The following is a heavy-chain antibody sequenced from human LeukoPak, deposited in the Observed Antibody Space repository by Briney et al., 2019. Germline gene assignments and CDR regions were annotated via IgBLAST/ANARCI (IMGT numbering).Heavy chain of an antibody. CDR2: IRYDGSNK. J-gene: IGHJ4*02. CDR3: AKTLSSYGDSDY. D-gene: IGHD4-17*01. Sequence: GGSLRLSCAVSGFTFGSYGTHWVRQAPGKGLEWVAFIRYDGSNKYYADSVKGRFTISRDNSKNTLYLQMNSLRAEDTAVNYCAKTLSSYGDSDYWGQGTLVTVSS. CDR1: GFTFGSYG. V-gene: IGHV3-30*02.